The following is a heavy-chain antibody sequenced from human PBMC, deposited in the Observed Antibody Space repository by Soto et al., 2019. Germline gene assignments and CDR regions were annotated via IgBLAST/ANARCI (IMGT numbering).Heavy chain of an antibody. D-gene: IGHD3-22*01. CDR1: GYTFTSYG. CDR2: ISAYNGNK. Sequence: QVQLVQSGAEVKKPGASVKVSCKASGYTFTSYGISWVRQAPGQGLEWMGWISAYNGNKNYAQKLQGRVTMTTDTPTSTAYMELKSQRSHETAVQYGARGDNYDSRGVGTWGDYRGQGTLVTVSS. CDR3: ARGDNYDSRGVGTWGDY. V-gene: IGHV1-18*01. J-gene: IGHJ4*02.